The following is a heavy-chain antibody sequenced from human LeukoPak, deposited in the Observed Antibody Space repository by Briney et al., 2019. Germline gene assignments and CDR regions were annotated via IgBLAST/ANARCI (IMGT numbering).Heavy chain of an antibody. CDR2: IYTSGST. CDR3: ARVPGYSSSWYAGGAFDI. CDR1: GGSISSGSYY. D-gene: IGHD6-13*01. J-gene: IGHJ3*02. Sequence: SETLSLTCTVSGGSISSGSYYWSWIRQPAGKGLEWIGRIYTSGSTNYNPSLKSRVTISVDTSKNQFSLKLSSVTAADTAVYYCARVPGYSSSWYAGGAFDIWGQGTMVTVSS. V-gene: IGHV4-61*02.